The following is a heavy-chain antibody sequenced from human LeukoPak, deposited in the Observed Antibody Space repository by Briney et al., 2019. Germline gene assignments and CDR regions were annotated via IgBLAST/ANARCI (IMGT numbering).Heavy chain of an antibody. D-gene: IGHD5-12*01. CDR2: ISGSGGST. V-gene: IGHV3-23*01. Sequence: GGSLRLSCAASGFTFSSYAMTWVRQAPGKGLEWVSAISGSGGSTYYADSVKGRFTISRDNSKNTLYLQMNSLRAEDTAVYYCAKDPNGIRSIIWGRGTLVTVSS. CDR1: GFTFSSYA. J-gene: IGHJ4*02. CDR3: AKDPNGIRSII.